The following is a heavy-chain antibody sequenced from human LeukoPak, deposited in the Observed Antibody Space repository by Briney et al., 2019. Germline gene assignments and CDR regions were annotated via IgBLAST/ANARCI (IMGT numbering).Heavy chain of an antibody. Sequence: GESLKISCKSSGYRFTTYWIGWVRQMPGKGVQWMGIIYPGDSDTRYSPSFQGQVTISADKSISTAYLQWSSLKASDTAMYYCARRVGVSGDFDYWGQGTLVTVSS. D-gene: IGHD3-10*01. V-gene: IGHV5-51*01. CDR1: GYRFTTYW. CDR3: ARRVGVSGDFDY. CDR2: IYPGDSDT. J-gene: IGHJ4*02.